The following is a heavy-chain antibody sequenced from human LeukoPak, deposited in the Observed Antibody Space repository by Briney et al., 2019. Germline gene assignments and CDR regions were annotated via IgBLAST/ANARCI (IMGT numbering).Heavy chain of an antibody. CDR1: GFTFSSYA. CDR2: ISYDGSNK. CDR3: ARDPYYSRVYYFDY. D-gene: IGHD4-11*01. Sequence: GRSLRLSCAASGFTFSSYAMHWVRQAPGKGLEWVAVISYDGSNKYYADSVKGRFTISRDNSKNTLYLQMNSLRAEDTAVYYCARDPYYSRVYYFDYWGQGTLVTVSS. V-gene: IGHV3-30-3*01. J-gene: IGHJ4*02.